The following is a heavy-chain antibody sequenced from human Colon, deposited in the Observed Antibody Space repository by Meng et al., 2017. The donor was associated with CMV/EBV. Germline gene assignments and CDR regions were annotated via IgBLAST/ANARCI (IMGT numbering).Heavy chain of an antibody. CDR2: IYYSGST. CDR3: ARVGGELLIDY. Sequence: CTASGGSISSGGYYWSWIRQHPGKGLEWIGYIYYSGSTYYNPSLKSRVTISVDTSKNQFSLKLSSVTAADTAVYYCARVGGELLIDYWGQGTLVTVSS. V-gene: IGHV4-31*03. CDR1: GGSISSGGYY. J-gene: IGHJ4*02. D-gene: IGHD1-26*01.